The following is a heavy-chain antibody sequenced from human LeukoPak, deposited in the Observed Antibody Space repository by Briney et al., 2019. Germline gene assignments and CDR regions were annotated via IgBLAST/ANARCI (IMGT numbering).Heavy chain of an antibody. V-gene: IGHV3-21*01. D-gene: IGHD3-10*01. J-gene: IGHJ5*02. CDR3: ARESNSVLLWFGESNH. CDR1: GFTFSSYG. CDR2: ISSSSSYI. Sequence: GGTLRLSCAASGFTFSSYGMSWVRQAPGKGLEWVSSISSSSSYIYYADSVKGRFTISRDNAKNSLYLQMNSLRAEDTAVYYCARESNSVLLWFGESNHWGQGTLVTVSS.